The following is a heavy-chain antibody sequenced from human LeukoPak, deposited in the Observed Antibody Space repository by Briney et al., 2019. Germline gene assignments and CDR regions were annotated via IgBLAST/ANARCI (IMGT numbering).Heavy chain of an antibody. V-gene: IGHV3-7*01. D-gene: IGHD6-19*01. Sequence: PGGSLRLSGAASGFTFSAYWLTWVRQAPGKGLEWVANIKQDGSETYYVDSVKGRFTISRDNTKNSLYLQMNTLRAEDTAVYYCARESYSTGWFDYWGQGSRVTVSS. CDR2: IKQDGSET. CDR3: ARESYSTGWFDY. CDR1: GFTFSAYW. J-gene: IGHJ4*02.